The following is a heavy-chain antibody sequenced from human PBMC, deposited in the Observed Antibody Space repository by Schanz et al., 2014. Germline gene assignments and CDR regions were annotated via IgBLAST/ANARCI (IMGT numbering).Heavy chain of an antibody. CDR3: AYYDVLTGFDY. Sequence: VQLLQSGGALVQPGGSLRLSCSASGFTFSTYAMSWARQTPGKGLEWVSSITTGGNTYYRDSVKGRFIVSRDNSKNTLYLEMNRLRVDDTAVYYCAYYDVLTGFDYWGQGTQXTVSS. V-gene: IGHV3-23*01. D-gene: IGHD3-9*01. J-gene: IGHJ4*02. CDR1: GFTFSTYA. CDR2: ITTGGNT.